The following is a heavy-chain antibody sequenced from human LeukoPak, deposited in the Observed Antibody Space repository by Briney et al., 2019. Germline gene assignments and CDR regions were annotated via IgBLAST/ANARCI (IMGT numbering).Heavy chain of an antibody. V-gene: IGHV1-8*01. J-gene: IGHJ4*02. CDR1: GYTFTSYD. CDR2: MNSNSGNT. Sequence: GASVKVSCKASGYTFTSYDINWVRQATGQGLEWMGWMNSNSGNTGYAQKFQGRVTMTGNTSISTAYMELSSLRSEDTAVYYCARGRRDYYDSSGYYEVDYWGQGTLVTVSS. CDR3: ARGRRDYYDSSGYYEVDY. D-gene: IGHD3-22*01.